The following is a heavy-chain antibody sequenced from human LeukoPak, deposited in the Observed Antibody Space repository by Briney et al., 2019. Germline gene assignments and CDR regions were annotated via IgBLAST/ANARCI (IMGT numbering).Heavy chain of an antibody. D-gene: IGHD3-10*01. Sequence: ASVKVSCKASGYTFTGYYMHWVWQAPGQGLEWMGWINPNSGGTNYAQKFQGRVTMTRDTSISTAYMELSRLRSDDTAVYYCARDLGTLLWFGYPIPNFGIWGQGTMVTVSS. V-gene: IGHV1-2*02. CDR3: ARDLGTLLWFGYPIPNFGI. CDR2: INPNSGGT. J-gene: IGHJ3*02. CDR1: GYTFTGYY.